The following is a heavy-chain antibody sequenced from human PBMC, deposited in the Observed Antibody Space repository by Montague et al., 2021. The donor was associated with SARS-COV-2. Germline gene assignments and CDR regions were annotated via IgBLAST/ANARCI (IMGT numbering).Heavy chain of an antibody. V-gene: IGHV4-59*01. CDR2: IYYSGST. CDR3: ARGGGYSGYVRDY. Sequence: SETLSLTCTVSGGSISSYYWSWIRQPPGKGLEWIGYIYYSGSTNYNPSLKSRVTISVDTSKNQFSLKLSSVTAADTAVYYCARGGGYSGYVRDYWGQGTLVTVSS. D-gene: IGHD5-12*01. J-gene: IGHJ4*02. CDR1: GGSISSYY.